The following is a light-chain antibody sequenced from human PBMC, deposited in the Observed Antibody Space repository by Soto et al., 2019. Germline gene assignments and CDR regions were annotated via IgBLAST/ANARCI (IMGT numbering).Light chain of an antibody. CDR2: KAS. J-gene: IGKJ4*01. CDR3: QQYNSY. CDR1: ESISNW. Sequence: LQLTQSPPTRSASLGDSVTITCRASESISNWLAWWQQKPGKAPELLIYKASTLERGVSSRFSGGGSGTQFTLTISSLQPDDFATYYCQQYNSYFGGGTKVDIK. V-gene: IGKV1-5*03.